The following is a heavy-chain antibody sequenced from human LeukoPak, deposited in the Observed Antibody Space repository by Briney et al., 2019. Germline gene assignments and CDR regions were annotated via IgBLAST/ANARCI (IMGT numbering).Heavy chain of an antibody. CDR2: ISGSGGST. Sequence: GSXRLSCXXXGFTFSSYAMSWVSQAPGKGLEWVSAISGSGGSTYYADSVKGRFTISRGNAKNSLYLQMNSLRAEDTAVYYCARGSSLVATITNYWGQGTLVTISS. CDR3: ARGSSLVATITNY. V-gene: IGHV3-23*01. D-gene: IGHD5-12*01. J-gene: IGHJ4*02. CDR1: GFTFSSYA.